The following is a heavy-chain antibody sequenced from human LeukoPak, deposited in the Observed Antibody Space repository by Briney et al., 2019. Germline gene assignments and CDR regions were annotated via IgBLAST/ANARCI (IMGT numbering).Heavy chain of an antibody. Sequence: GGSLRLSCAASGFTFSDYYMSWIRQAPGKGLEWVSYISSSGSTIYYADSVKGRFTISRDNAKNSLYLQMNSLRAEDTAVYYCAGDYGDYPNYAYYYYMDVWGKGTTVTVSS. CDR3: AGDYGDYPNYAYYYYMDV. D-gene: IGHD4-17*01. CDR2: ISSSGSTI. V-gene: IGHV3-11*01. CDR1: GFTFSDYY. J-gene: IGHJ6*03.